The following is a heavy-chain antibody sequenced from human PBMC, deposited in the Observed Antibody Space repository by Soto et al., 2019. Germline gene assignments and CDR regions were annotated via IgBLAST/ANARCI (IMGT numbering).Heavy chain of an antibody. D-gene: IGHD7-27*01. Sequence: QVQLQQWGAGLLKPSETLSLTCAVYGGSFSGYYWSWIRQPPGKGLEWIGEINHSGSTNYNPSLKSRVTISVDTSKNQFSLMLSSVTAADTAVYYCARGLTVPHDAFDIWGLGTMVTVSS. CDR3: ARGLTVPHDAFDI. CDR1: GGSFSGYY. J-gene: IGHJ3*02. CDR2: INHSGST. V-gene: IGHV4-34*01.